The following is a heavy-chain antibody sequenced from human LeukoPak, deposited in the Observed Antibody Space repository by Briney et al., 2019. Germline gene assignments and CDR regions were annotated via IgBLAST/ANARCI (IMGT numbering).Heavy chain of an antibody. V-gene: IGHV3-23*01. J-gene: IGHJ4*02. CDR2: ITGSGGFT. CDR1: EFTFSNYA. D-gene: IGHD2-15*01. CDR3: LGHCSGGNCYSGGY. Sequence: GGSLRLSCAASEFTFSNYAMTWVRQAPGKGLEWVSGITGSGGFTYYADSVQGRFTVSRDNSKNTQSLQMNSLRTEDTAVYYCLGHCSGGNCYSGGYWGQGTLVTVSS.